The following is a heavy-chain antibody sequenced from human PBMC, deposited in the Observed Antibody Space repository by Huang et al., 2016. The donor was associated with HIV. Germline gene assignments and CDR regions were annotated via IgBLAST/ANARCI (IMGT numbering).Heavy chain of an antibody. CDR3: AKDADTSGYDVLGPFGS. Sequence: EVLLLESGGGLVQPGGSLRLSCVAYGFTFSSYAMSWVRQAPGKGLEWVSGITDGINNRYYAHSVEVRFAVSRDDSTNTLYLQMNSLRAEDTAVYYCAKDADTSGYDVLGPFGSWGQGTLVTVSS. V-gene: IGHV3-23*01. D-gene: IGHD3-3*01. J-gene: IGHJ4*02. CDR1: GFTFSSYA. CDR2: ITDGINNR.